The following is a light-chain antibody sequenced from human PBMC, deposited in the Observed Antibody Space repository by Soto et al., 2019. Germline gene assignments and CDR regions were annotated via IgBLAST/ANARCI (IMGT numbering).Light chain of an antibody. V-gene: IGKV1-33*01. Sequence: DIQMTQSPSSLSASVGDRVTITCQASHDIKQYLNWYQEKPGKAPKLLIYDASNLQTGVPSRFSGSGSGTHFNFTISSLQPEDIATYYCQRYDSLPPTFGQGTRLDIK. CDR1: HDIKQY. J-gene: IGKJ5*01. CDR3: QRYDSLPPT. CDR2: DAS.